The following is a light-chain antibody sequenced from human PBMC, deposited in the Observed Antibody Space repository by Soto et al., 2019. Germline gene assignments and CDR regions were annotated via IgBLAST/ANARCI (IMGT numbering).Light chain of an antibody. V-gene: IGKV3-20*01. CDR2: GAF. CDR1: QSVSSSY. J-gene: IGKJ3*01. CDR3: QQYGSSPLT. Sequence: ENVLTQSPGTLSLSPGERATLSCRASQSVSSSYLARYQQKPGQAPRLLIYGAFSRVTGIPDRFSGTGSGTDFPLTISRLEPEDFAVYYCQQYGSSPLTCGPGTEVHIK.